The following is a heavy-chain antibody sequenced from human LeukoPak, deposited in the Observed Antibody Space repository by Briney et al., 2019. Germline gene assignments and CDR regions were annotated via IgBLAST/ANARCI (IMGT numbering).Heavy chain of an antibody. Sequence: PGGSLRLSCAASGFTFSDYYMSWIRQAPGKGLEWVSYISSSGSTIYYADSVKGRFTISRDNAKNSLYPQMNSLRAEDTAVYYCARARVLDYDSSGNPKLEYYFDYWGQGTLVTVSS. J-gene: IGHJ4*02. CDR3: ARARVLDYDSSGNPKLEYYFDY. D-gene: IGHD3-22*01. V-gene: IGHV3-11*01. CDR1: GFTFSDYY. CDR2: ISSSGSTI.